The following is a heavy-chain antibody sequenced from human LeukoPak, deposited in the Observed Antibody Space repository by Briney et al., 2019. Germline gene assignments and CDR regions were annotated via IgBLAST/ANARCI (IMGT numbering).Heavy chain of an antibody. Sequence: ASVKVSCKASGYTFTNYYMHWVRQTPGQGLEWMGVINPSGGSTSYAQKFQGRVTMTRDMSTSTVYMELSSLRSEDTAVYYCARVGGGNWIYVYDYWGQGTLVTLSS. V-gene: IGHV1-46*01. CDR1: GYTFTNYY. J-gene: IGHJ4*02. CDR2: INPSGGST. D-gene: IGHD4-23*01. CDR3: ARVGGGNWIYVYDY.